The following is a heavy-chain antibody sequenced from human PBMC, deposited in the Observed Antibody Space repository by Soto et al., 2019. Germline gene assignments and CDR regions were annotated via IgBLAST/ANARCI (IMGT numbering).Heavy chain of an antibody. CDR1: GYTFTSYG. CDR2: ISAYNGNT. CDR3: ARDSINSPRHANYGMDV. Sequence: GASVKVSCKASGYTFTSYGISWVRQAPGQGLEWMGWISAYNGNTNYAQKLQGRVTMTTDTSTSTAYMELRSLRSDGTAVYYCARDSINSPRHANYGMDVWGQGTTVTVSS. J-gene: IGHJ6*02. D-gene: IGHD2-21*01. V-gene: IGHV1-18*04.